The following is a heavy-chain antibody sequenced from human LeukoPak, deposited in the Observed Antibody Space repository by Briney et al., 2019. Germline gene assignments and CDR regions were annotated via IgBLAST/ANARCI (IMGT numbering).Heavy chain of an antibody. CDR3: AKDRSSSWDPSHMDV. CDR1: GFTFSDYA. CDR2: MSAIGGST. J-gene: IGHJ6*03. D-gene: IGHD6-13*01. V-gene: IGHV3-23*01. Sequence: PGGSLRLSCAASGFTFSDYAMSWVRQAPGKGLEWVSSMSAIGGSTFYADSMKGHFTISRDNSKDTLYLQMNSLRVEDTAVYYCAKDRSSSWDPSHMDVWGKGTTVTVSS.